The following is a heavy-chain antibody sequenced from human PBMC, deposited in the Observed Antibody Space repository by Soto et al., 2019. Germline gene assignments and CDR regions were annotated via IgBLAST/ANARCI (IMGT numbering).Heavy chain of an antibody. D-gene: IGHD3-3*01. Sequence: GGSLRLSCAASGFIFSAYDMMWVRQAPGKGLEWVSAIGDSGSLIHYADSVKGRFTISRDNSKNTLYLQMDSLTADDTAVYYCCKDYAWSGGAWGQGTLVTVSS. J-gene: IGHJ5*02. CDR2: IGDSGSLI. CDR1: GFIFSAYD. V-gene: IGHV3-23*01. CDR3: CKDYAWSGGA.